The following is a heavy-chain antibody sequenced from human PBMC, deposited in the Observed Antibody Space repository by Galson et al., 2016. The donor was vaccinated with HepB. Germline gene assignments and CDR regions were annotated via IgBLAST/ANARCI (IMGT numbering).Heavy chain of an antibody. J-gene: IGHJ5*02. D-gene: IGHD6-13*01. CDR1: GDSVSSNNAG. V-gene: IGHV6-1*01. CDR2: TYYRSKWYH. CDR3: ARDRMGRSSWYINWFDP. Sequence: CAISGDSVSSNNAGWNWIRQSPSRGLEWLGRTYYRSKWYHDYALSVKSRITINPDTSQNQFSLQMNSVTPEDTAIYYCARDRMGRSSWYINWFDPWGQGTLVTVSS.